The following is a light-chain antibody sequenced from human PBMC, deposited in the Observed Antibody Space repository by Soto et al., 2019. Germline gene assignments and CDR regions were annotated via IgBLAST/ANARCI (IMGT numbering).Light chain of an antibody. J-gene: IGLJ2*01. V-gene: IGLV2-14*01. CDR3: SSYTSSSSLV. CDR2: DVS. CDR1: SSDIGSYNY. Sequence: QSALTQPASVSGSPGQSITISCTGTSSDIGSYNYVSWYQQHPGKAPKLMIYDVSNRPSGVSNRFSGSKSGNTASLTISGLQAEDGADYYCSSYTSSSSLVFGGGTKLTVL.